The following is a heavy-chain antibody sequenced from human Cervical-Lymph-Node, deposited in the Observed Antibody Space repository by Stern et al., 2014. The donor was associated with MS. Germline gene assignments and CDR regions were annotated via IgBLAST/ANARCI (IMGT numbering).Heavy chain of an antibody. CDR2: ISAYNGNT. V-gene: IGHV1-18*01. D-gene: IGHD2-15*01. CDR3: PRGLLGSENAFDI. Sequence: VQLVESGAEVKKPGASVKVSCKASGYSFNSYGISWVRKAAGKGIEWMGLISAYNGNTNYAQKLQGIVPMTTYTSTSTAYMELSILRSDDTAVYYCPRGLLGSENAFDIWGQGTMVTVSS. CDR1: GYSFNSYG. J-gene: IGHJ3*02.